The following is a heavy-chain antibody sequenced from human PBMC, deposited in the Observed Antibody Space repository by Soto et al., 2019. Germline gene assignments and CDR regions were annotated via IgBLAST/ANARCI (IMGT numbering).Heavy chain of an antibody. CDR3: AYGDYVGNWFDP. CDR2: IYWDDDK. CDR1: GFSVSTSGVG. D-gene: IGHD4-17*01. Sequence: QITLKESGPTLVKPTQTLTLTCTFSGFSVSTSGVGVGWIRQPPGKALEWLALIYWDDDKRYSPSLKSRLALTKDTSKNQVVLTMTNMDPVDTATYYFAYGDYVGNWFDPWCQGTLVTVSS. J-gene: IGHJ5*02. V-gene: IGHV2-5*02.